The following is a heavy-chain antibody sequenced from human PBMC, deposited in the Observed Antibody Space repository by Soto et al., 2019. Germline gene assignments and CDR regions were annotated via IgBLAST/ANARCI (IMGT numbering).Heavy chain of an antibody. D-gene: IGHD6-19*01. Sequence: EVQLVESGGGLVKPGGSLRLSCAGSGFTFSNVCMNWVRQAPGKGLEWVGRIKSETDGGTIDYAAPVKGRFTISRDDSNNTLYLQMNSLKTEDTATYYCTPLALNYTSAWYLLSDWGQGTRVTVSS. V-gene: IGHV3-15*07. CDR2: IKSETDGGTI. CDR3: TPLALNYTSAWYLLSD. CDR1: GFTFSNVC. J-gene: IGHJ4*02.